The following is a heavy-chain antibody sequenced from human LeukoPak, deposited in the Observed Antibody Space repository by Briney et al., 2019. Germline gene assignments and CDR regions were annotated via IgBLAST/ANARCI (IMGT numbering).Heavy chain of an antibody. V-gene: IGHV4-59*08. CDR1: SVSISNDY. CDR3: ARLRPVNWFDP. Sequence: SETLSLTCTVSSVSISNDYWSWIRQPPGKGLEWIGYIYYSGTTNYNPSLKSRVTMSVDTSKNQFSLKLSSVTAADTAVYYCARLRPVNWFDPWGQGTLVTVSS. J-gene: IGHJ5*02. CDR2: IYYSGTT.